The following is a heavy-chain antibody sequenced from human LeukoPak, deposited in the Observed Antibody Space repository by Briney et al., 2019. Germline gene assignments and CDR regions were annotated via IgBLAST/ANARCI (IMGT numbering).Heavy chain of an antibody. D-gene: IGHD1-26*01. Sequence: ASVKVSCKASGYTFTSYYMHWVRQAPGQGLEWMGWINPNSGGTNYAQKFQGRVTMTRDTSISTAYMELSRLRSDDTAVYYCARTWELLHNWFDPWGQGTLVTVSS. CDR2: INPNSGGT. V-gene: IGHV1-2*02. CDR3: ARTWELLHNWFDP. J-gene: IGHJ5*02. CDR1: GYTFTSYY.